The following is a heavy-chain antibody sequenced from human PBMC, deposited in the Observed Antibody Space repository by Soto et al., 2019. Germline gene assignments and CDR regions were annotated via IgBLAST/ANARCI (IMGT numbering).Heavy chain of an antibody. Sequence: QLQLVQSGAEVKEPGASVKVSCKASGYTFSSSGFTWVRQAPGQGLEWMGWISANSGNTNYAQKLQGRVTMTTDTSTSTAYMELRSLRTDDTAVYYCARCGNWNYASDSWGQGTLVTVS. V-gene: IGHV1-18*01. CDR2: ISANSGNT. J-gene: IGHJ4*02. D-gene: IGHD1-7*01. CDR3: ARCGNWNYASDS. CDR1: GYTFSSSG.